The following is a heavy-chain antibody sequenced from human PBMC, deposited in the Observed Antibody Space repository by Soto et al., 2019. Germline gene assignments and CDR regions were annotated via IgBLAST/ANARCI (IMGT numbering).Heavy chain of an antibody. CDR1: GFTFSSYA. V-gene: IGHV3-23*01. Sequence: GGSLRLSCAASGFTFSSYAMSWVRQAPGKGLEWVSAISGSGGSTYYADSVKGRFTISRDNSKNTLYLQMNSLRAEDTAVYYCAKGLYDYIWGSYRDAFDIWGQGTMVTVSS. J-gene: IGHJ3*02. D-gene: IGHD3-16*01. CDR3: AKGLYDYIWGSYRDAFDI. CDR2: ISGSGGST.